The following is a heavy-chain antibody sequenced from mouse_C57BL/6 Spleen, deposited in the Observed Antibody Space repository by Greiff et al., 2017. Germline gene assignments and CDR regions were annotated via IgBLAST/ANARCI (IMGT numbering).Heavy chain of an antibody. D-gene: IGHD2-1*01. CDR3: ARHDGNYGWFAY. CDR2: ISNLAYSI. J-gene: IGHJ3*01. V-gene: IGHV5-15*01. CDR1: GFTFSDYG. Sequence: EVQRVESGGGLVQPGGSLKLSCAASGFTFSDYGMAWVRQAPRKGPEWVAFISNLAYSIYYADTVTGRFTLSRENAKNTMYLELSSLRSEDTAMYYCARHDGNYGWFAYWGQGTLVTVSA.